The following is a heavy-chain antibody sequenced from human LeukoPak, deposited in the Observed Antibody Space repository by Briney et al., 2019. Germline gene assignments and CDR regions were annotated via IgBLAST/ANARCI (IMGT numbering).Heavy chain of an antibody. V-gene: IGHV1-69*04. CDR3: ARTNVETAMVTPFDY. Sequence: ASVKVSCKASGGTFSSYAISWVRQAPGQGLEWMGRIIPILGIANYAQKFQGRVTITADKSTSTAYMELSSLRSEDTAVYYCARTNVETAMVTPFDYWGQGTLVTVSS. J-gene: IGHJ4*02. CDR2: IIPILGIA. D-gene: IGHD5-18*01. CDR1: GGTFSSYA.